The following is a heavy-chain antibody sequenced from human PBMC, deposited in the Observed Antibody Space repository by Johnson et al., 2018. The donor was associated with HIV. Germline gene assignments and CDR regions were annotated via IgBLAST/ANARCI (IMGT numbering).Heavy chain of an antibody. CDR1: GFTFSNYG. J-gene: IGHJ3*02. V-gene: IGHV3-33*06. CDR3: AKVAVATAAGGVALDI. D-gene: IGHD6-13*01. CDR2: TWFDGSNK. Sequence: VQLVESGGGVVQPGRSLRLSCAASGFTFSNYGMHWVRQAPGKGLEWVAVTWFDGSNKYYSDSVKGRFTISRDNSKSTLYLQMNSLGAEDTAVYYCAKVAVATAAGGVALDIWGPGTMVIVSS.